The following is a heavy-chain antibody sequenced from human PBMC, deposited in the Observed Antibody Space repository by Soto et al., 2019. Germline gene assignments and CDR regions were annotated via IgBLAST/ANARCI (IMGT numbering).Heavy chain of an antibody. V-gene: IGHV1-46*01. CDR3: ARGGRYDFWSGYSDDY. J-gene: IGHJ4*02. CDR2: INPSGGST. Sequence: GASVKVSCKASGYTFTSFYMHWVRQAPGQGLEWMGIINPSGGSTSYAQKFQGRVTMTRDTSTSTVYMELSSLRSEDTAVYYCARGGRYDFWSGYSDDYWGQGTLVTVSS. D-gene: IGHD3-3*01. CDR1: GYTFTSFY.